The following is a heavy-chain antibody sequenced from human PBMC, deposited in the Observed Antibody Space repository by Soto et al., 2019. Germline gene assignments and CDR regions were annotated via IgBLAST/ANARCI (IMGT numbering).Heavy chain of an antibody. CDR1: GFTFTIFA. D-gene: IGHD7-27*01. CDR2: ISGSGGST. J-gene: IGHJ4*02. V-gene: IGHV3-23*01. Sequence: GGSLRLSCAASGFTFTIFAMSRVRQSPGKGLEWVSTISGSGGSTYYADAVKGRFTISRDNSMGTLYLQMKSLRVEDTAIYYCAKEVSLGSTVDLGYWGQGTLVTVSS. CDR3: AKEVSLGSTVDLGY.